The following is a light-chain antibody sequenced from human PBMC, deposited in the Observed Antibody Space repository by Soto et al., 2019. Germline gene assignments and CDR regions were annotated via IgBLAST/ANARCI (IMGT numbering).Light chain of an antibody. J-gene: IGKJ5*01. CDR3: EQYNNGFSLT. V-gene: IGKV3-15*01. CDR1: QSVRSK. CDR2: DTY. Sequence: IAVKQSPAYVFLSPSEKAALSCRTSQSVRSKVAWYQQKPGQAPSLVIYDTYIRATGIQARFSGSGFGTEFTLTISSLQPEDFAVYYFEQYNNGFSLTFGQGTRLEIK.